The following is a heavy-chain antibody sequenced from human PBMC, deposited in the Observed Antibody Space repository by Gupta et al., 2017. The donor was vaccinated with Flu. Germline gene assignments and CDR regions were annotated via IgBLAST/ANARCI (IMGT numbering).Heavy chain of an antibody. CDR2: ISSSSSYI. V-gene: IGHV3-21*01. CDR3: ARDQRWYYDSLTGYYPRYYYYGMDV. Sequence: EVQLVESGGGLVKPGGSLRLSCAASGFTFSSYSMNWVRQAPGKGLEWVSSISSSSSYIYYAASVKGRFTISRDNAKNSLYLQMNSLRAEDTAGYYCARDQRWYYDSLTGYYPRYYYYGMDVWGQGTTVTVSS. J-gene: IGHJ6*02. CDR1: GFTFSSYS. D-gene: IGHD3-9*01.